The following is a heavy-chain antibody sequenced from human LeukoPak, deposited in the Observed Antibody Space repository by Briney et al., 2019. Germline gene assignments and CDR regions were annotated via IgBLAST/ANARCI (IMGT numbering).Heavy chain of an antibody. CDR3: AKVVWSFIAVAGYGMDV. V-gene: IGHV3-30*18. J-gene: IGHJ6*02. CDR2: ISYDGSNK. CDR1: GFTFSSYG. Sequence: GRSLRLSCAASGFTFSSYGMHWVRPAPGKGLEWVAVISYDGSNKYYADSVKGRFTISRDNSKNTLYLQMNSLRAEDTAVYYCAKVVWSFIAVAGYGMDVWGQGTTVTVSS. D-gene: IGHD6-19*01.